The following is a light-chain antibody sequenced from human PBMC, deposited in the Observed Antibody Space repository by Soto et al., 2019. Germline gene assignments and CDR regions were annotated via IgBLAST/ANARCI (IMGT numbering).Light chain of an antibody. J-gene: IGKJ4*01. V-gene: IGKV3-11*01. CDR1: QSVSSY. Sequence: EIVLTQSPATLSLSPGERATLSCRASQSVSSYLAWYQQKPGQAPRLLIYDASNRATGIPARFSGSGSRTDFTLSISSLEPEDFAVYYCQQRSNWPLTFRGGTKVELK. CDR2: DAS. CDR3: QQRSNWPLT.